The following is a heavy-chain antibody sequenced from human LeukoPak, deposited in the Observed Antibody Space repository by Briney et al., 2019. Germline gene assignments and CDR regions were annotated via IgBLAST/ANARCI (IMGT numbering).Heavy chain of an antibody. Sequence: GGSLRPSCVASGFSISTYWMHWVRHAPGKGLVWVSRIKPYGSSTNYADSVKGRFTISRDSARNTVYLQMNSLRADDTAVYYCARGNSGSSGLWDSWGQGTLVTVSS. CDR3: ARGNSGSSGLWDS. D-gene: IGHD1-26*01. J-gene: IGHJ4*02. CDR2: IKPYGSST. V-gene: IGHV3-74*01. CDR1: GFSISTYW.